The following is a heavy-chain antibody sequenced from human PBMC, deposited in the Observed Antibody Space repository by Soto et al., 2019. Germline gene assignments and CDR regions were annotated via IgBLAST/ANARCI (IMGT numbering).Heavy chain of an antibody. J-gene: IGHJ6*02. D-gene: IGHD2-2*01. V-gene: IGHV3-23*01. Sequence: GGSLRLSCAASGFTFSNYVMTWVRQPPGKGLEWISAMDMNSRGGDTYYADSVKGRFTISRDDSRNTLYLQMNSLRAEDTAVYYCARDPNIVLVPAALRSYYYYYGMDVWGQGTTVTVSS. CDR3: ARDPNIVLVPAALRSYYYYYGMDV. CDR1: GFTFSNYV. CDR2: MDMNSRGGDT.